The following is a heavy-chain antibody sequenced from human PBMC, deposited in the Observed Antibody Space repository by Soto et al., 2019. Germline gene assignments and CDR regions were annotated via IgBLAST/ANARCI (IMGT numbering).Heavy chain of an antibody. D-gene: IGHD3-22*01. CDR3: ARIPRISXIVVSKPYFXY. CDR2: IFSNDEK. CDR1: GFSLSTSGVG. Sequence: SGPTLVNPTQTLTLTCTFSGFSLSTSGVGVGWIRQPPGKALEWLAHIFSNDEKSYSTCVKXRLTISTDTAKRQVVLTETNMDPVDTATYXCARIPRISXIVVSKPYFXYSVQVSLLTVSS. V-gene: IGHV2-26*01. J-gene: IGHJ4*02.